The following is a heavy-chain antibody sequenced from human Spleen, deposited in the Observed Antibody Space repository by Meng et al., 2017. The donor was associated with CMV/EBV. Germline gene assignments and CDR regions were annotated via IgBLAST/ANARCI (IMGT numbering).Heavy chain of an antibody. J-gene: IGHJ4*02. D-gene: IGHD3-22*01. CDR1: GGSISSSSDY. CDR3: ATVTFPYYYDSSGYYFSY. Sequence: GSLRLSCTVSGGSISSSSDYWGWIRQPPGKGLEWIGSIYYSGSTYYNPSLKSRVTLSVDTSKNQFSLKLSSVTAADTAVYYCATVTFPYYYDSSGYYFSYWGQGTLVTVSS. CDR2: IYYSGST. V-gene: IGHV4-39*07.